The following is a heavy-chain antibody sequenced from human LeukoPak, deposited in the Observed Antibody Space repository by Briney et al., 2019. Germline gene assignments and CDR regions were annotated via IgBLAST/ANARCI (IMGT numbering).Heavy chain of an antibody. CDR3: ASYYQQIDY. V-gene: IGHV4-59*01. CDR2: IYYSGST. Sequence: PSETLSLTCTVSGGSISSYYWSWIRQPPGKGLEWIGYIYYSGSTNYNPSLKSRFTISVDTSKNQFSLKLSSVTAADTAVYYCASYYQQIDYWGQGTLVTVSS. CDR1: GGSISSYY. J-gene: IGHJ4*02. D-gene: IGHD2-2*01.